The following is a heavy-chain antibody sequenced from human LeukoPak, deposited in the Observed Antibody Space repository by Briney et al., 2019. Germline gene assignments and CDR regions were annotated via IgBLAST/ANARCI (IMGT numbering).Heavy chain of an antibody. V-gene: IGHV4-59*01. CDR1: GGSLSSYY. CDR2: IYYSGST. CDR3: ASSRWTFYFDY. D-gene: IGHD3-16*01. Sequence: SETLSLTCTVSGGSLSSYYWSWIRQPPGKGLEWIGYIYYSGSTNYNPSLKSRVTISVDTSKNQFSLKLSSVTAADTAVYYCASSRWTFYFDYWGQGTLVTVSS. J-gene: IGHJ4*02.